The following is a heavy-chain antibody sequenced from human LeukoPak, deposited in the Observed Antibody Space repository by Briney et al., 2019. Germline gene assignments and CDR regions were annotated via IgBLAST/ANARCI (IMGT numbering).Heavy chain of an antibody. CDR3: AKEGGSSRYFDY. J-gene: IGHJ4*02. CDR2: IRYDGSNK. D-gene: IGHD6-13*01. V-gene: IGHV3-30*02. CDR1: GFTFSSYG. Sequence: GGSLRLSCAASGFTFSSYGMHWVRQAPGKGLEWVAFIRYDGSNKYYADSVKGRFTISRDNSKNTLYLQMNGLRAEDTAVYYCAKEGGSSRYFDYWGQGTLVTVSS.